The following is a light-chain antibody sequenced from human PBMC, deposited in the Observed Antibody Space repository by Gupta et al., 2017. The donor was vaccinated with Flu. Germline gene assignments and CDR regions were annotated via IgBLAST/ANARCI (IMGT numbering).Light chain of an antibody. CDR1: NFWKFNL. CDR2: EVS. J-gene: IGLJ2*01. Sequence: NFWKFNLLSCYQHPPGRAPPLIIYEVSTWPATIPTRFSGSKSGVPASLTISWLQAEDEAHYYCCSYASDDTVVFCGGTSLTFL. CDR3: CSYASDDTVV. V-gene: IGLV2-23*02.